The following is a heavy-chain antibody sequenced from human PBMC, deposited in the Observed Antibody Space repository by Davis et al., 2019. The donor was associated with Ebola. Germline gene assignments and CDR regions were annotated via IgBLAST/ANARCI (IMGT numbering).Heavy chain of an antibody. CDR1: GFTFSSYA. J-gene: IGHJ6*04. CDR2: ISYDGSNK. D-gene: IGHD3-9*01. CDR3: AKAHFDWLLYYYYYYGMDV. Sequence: PGGSLRLSCAASGFTFSSYAMHWVRQAPGKGLEWVAVISYDGSNKYYADSVKGRFTISRDNSKNTLYLQMNSLRAEDTAVYYCAKAHFDWLLYYYYYYGMDVWGKGTTVTVSS. V-gene: IGHV3-30*04.